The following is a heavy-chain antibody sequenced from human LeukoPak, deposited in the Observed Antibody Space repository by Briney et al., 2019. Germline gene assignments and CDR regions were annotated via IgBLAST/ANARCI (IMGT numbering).Heavy chain of an antibody. V-gene: IGHV4-34*01. Sequence: SETLSLTCGVYGGSFSGYYWSWIRQSPGKGLEWIGEINHTRSINYKPSLKSQESVSIDSSRNQFSLKQSSVTAADTAMYYCAFTTGNYYLDYWGQGTLVTVSS. CDR3: AFTTGNYYLDY. D-gene: IGHD1-7*01. CDR1: GGSFSGYY. J-gene: IGHJ4*02. CDR2: INHTRSI.